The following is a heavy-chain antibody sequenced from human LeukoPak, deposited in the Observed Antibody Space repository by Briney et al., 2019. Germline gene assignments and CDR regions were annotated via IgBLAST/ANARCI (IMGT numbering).Heavy chain of an antibody. J-gene: IGHJ4*02. V-gene: IGHV3-23*01. Sequence: GSLRLSCAASGFTFSSYWMSWVRQAPGKGLEWVSAISGSGGSTYYADSVKGRFTISRDNSRNTLYLQMNSLRAEDTAVYYCAKASGSYYFDYWGQGTLVTVSS. D-gene: IGHD1-26*01. CDR1: GFTFSSYW. CDR3: AKASGSYYFDY. CDR2: ISGSGGST.